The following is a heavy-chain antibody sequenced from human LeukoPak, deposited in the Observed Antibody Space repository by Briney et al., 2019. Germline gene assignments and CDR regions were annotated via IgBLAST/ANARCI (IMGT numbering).Heavy chain of an antibody. D-gene: IGHD2-2*01. CDR1: GYTFTSYG. J-gene: IGHJ5*02. CDR3: ATVRVVPAAIRPLGFDP. CDR2: ISAYNGNT. V-gene: IGHV1-18*01. Sequence: GASVKVSCTASGYTFTSYGISWVRQAPGQGLEWMGWISAYNGNTNYAQKLQGRVTMTTDTSTSTAYMELRSLRSEDTAVYYCATVRVVPAAIRPLGFDPWGQGTLVTVSS.